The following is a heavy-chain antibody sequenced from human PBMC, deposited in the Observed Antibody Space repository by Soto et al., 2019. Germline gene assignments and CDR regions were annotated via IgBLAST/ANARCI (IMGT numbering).Heavy chain of an antibody. J-gene: IGHJ5*02. CDR1: GGSFRGYY. D-gene: IGHD3-9*01. CDR2: INHSGST. CDR3: ARGGRSFGAINWLDP. V-gene: IGHV4-34*01. Sequence: QVQLQQWGAGLLKPSETLSLTCAVYGGSFRGYYWSWIRQPPGKGLEWIGEINHSGSTNYNPSLKSRLTISVDTSENHFSLKLSSVTAADTAVYYCARGGRSFGAINWLDPCGQGTLVTVSS.